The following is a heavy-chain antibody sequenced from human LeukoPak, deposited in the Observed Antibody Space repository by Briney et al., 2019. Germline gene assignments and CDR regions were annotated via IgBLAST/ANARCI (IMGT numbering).Heavy chain of an antibody. CDR1: GGSISSSNW. CDR3: ASSPSSGSYYGVFDY. CDR2: IYHSGST. D-gene: IGHD1-26*01. Sequence: SETLSLTCAVSGGSISSSNWWSWVRQPPGKGLEWIGSIYHSGSTYYNPSLKSRVTISVDTSKNQFSLKLSSVTAADTAVYYCASSPSSGSYYGVFDYWGQGTLVTVSS. V-gene: IGHV4-4*02. J-gene: IGHJ4*02.